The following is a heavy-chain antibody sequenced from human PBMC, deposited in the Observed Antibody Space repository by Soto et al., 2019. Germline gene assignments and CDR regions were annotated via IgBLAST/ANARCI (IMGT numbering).Heavy chain of an antibody. D-gene: IGHD3-10*01. Sequence: EVQLVESGGGLIQPGGSLRLSCAVSGFTVSNNYMSWVRQAPGKGLEGVSVIYSGGYTAYGDSVKGRFTISRDNSKNTLNLKRNRLGAADPAVYHWGTAPGGGGYWGQGTLVTVSS. J-gene: IGHJ4*02. CDR3: GTAPGGGGY. V-gene: IGHV3-53*01. CDR1: GFTVSNNY. CDR2: IYSGGYT.